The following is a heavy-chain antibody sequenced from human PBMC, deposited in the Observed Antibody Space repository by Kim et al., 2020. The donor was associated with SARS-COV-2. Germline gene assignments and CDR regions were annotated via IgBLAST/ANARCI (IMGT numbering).Heavy chain of an antibody. J-gene: IGHJ3*02. CDR1: GFTVRRTF. CDR2: VFSGEST. CDR3: ARLSKNHEFLTGYYKPRAFDI. Sequence: GGSLRLSCETSGFTVRRTFMSWVRQAPGKGLEWVAVVFSGESTHYADSVKGRFTISRDNSKNTVYLQMNNLRAEDTAVYYCARLSKNHEFLTGYYKPRAFDIWGQGTRVTVSS. V-gene: IGHV3-53*01. D-gene: IGHD3-9*01.